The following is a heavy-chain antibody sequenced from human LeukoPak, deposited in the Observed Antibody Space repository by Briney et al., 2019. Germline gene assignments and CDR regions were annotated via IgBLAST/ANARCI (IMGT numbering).Heavy chain of an antibody. J-gene: IGHJ4*02. CDR3: ARVRSGWYDDY. CDR1: GFPFGTYA. CDR2: ISSIARDI. Sequence: GGSLRLSCAASGFPFGTYAMNGLREAPGKGVEGVTSISSIARDIYYADSVRGRFTISRDNARDSLYLQMNSLRVEDTAVYYCARVRSGWYDDYWGQGTLVTVSS. V-gene: IGHV3-21*01. D-gene: IGHD6-19*01.